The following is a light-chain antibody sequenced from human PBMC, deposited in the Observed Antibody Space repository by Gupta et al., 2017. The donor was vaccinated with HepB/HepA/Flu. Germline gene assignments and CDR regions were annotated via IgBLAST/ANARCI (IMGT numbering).Light chain of an antibody. J-gene: IGLJ2*01. CDR1: SSDVGSYNL. Sequence: ALTQPASVSGSPGQSITISCTGTSSDVGSYNLVSWYQQHPGKAPKLMIYEVSKRPSGVSNRFSGSKSGNTASLTISGLQAEDEADYYCCSYAGSSTLVFGGGTKLTVL. CDR3: CSYAGSSTLV. CDR2: EVS. V-gene: IGLV2-23*02.